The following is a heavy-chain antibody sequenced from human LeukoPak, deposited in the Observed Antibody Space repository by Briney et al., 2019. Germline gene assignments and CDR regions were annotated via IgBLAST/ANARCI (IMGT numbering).Heavy chain of an antibody. Sequence: ASVKVSCKASGYTFTCYYMHWVRQAPGQGLEWMGWINPKSGGTKYSQKFQGRVTMTRDTSISTAYMEMTRLRSDDTAVYYCARGSSGTYYAYVWGSYDFDYWGQGTLVTVSS. CDR3: ARGSSGTYYAYVWGSYDFDY. V-gene: IGHV1-2*02. J-gene: IGHJ4*02. CDR1: GYTFTCYY. D-gene: IGHD3-16*01. CDR2: INPKSGGT.